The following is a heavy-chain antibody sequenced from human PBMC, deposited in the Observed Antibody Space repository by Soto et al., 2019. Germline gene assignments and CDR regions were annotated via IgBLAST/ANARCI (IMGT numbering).Heavy chain of an antibody. J-gene: IGHJ6*02. CDR1: GGSFSGYY. Sequence: PSETLSLTCAVYGGSFSGYYWSWIRQPPGKGLEWIGEINHSGSTNYNPSLKSRVTISVDTSKNQFSLKLSSVTAADTAVYYCAVPARGGPGSYVGNYYGMDVWGQGTTVTVSS. V-gene: IGHV4-34*01. CDR2: INHSGST. CDR3: AVPARGGPGSYVGNYYGMDV. D-gene: IGHD3-10*01.